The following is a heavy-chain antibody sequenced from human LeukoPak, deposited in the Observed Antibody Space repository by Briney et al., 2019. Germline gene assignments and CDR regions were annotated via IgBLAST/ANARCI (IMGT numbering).Heavy chain of an antibody. D-gene: IGHD1-26*01. V-gene: IGHV3-30*18. CDR3: AKVGATTAPS. J-gene: IGHJ5*02. CDR1: GFTFSSYG. Sequence: PGRSLRLSCAASGFTFSSYGMHWVRQAPGKGLEWGAVISYDGSNKYYADSVKGRFTISRDNSKNTLYLQMNSLRAEDTAVYYCAKVGATTAPSWGQGTLVTVSS. CDR2: ISYDGSNK.